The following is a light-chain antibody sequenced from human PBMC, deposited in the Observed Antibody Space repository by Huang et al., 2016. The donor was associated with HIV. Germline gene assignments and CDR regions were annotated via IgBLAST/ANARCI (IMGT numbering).Light chain of an antibody. Sequence: EIVMTQSPGTLSVAPGERATLSCRARQNINTNLAWFKQKPGQAPRLLRYAASTRTDDFPARFSGSGSRTEFTITISSLQSEDIAVYYCKKYNDWPRSFGQGTKVEIK. V-gene: IGKV3-15*01. CDR1: QNINTN. CDR2: AAS. J-gene: IGKJ1*01. CDR3: KKYNDWPRS.